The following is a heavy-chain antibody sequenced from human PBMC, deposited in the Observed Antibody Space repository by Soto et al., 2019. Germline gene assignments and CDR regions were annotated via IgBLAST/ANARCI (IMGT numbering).Heavy chain of an antibody. Sequence: PGGSLRLSCAASGFTFSSYAMSWVRQAPGKGLEWVSAISGSGGSTYYADSVKGRFTISRDNSKNTLYLQMNSLRAEDTAVYYCAKAKWRSEYDSSGYYYSARNSGVDYWGQGTLVTVSS. V-gene: IGHV3-23*01. J-gene: IGHJ4*02. CDR3: AKAKWRSEYDSSGYYYSARNSGVDY. CDR2: ISGSGGST. CDR1: GFTFSSYA. D-gene: IGHD3-22*01.